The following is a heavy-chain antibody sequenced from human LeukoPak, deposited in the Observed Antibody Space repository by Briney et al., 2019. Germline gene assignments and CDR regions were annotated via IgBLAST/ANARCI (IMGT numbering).Heavy chain of an antibody. CDR2: INQGGSES. V-gene: IGHV3-7*01. Sequence: PGGSLRLSCAASGFTFSDFWMGWVRQAPGKGLEWVANINQGGSESYYVDSVKGRFTISRDNAKKSLFLQMNSLRAEDTAVYYCPKGRSNHYWGQGTLVTVST. CDR3: PKGRSNHY. CDR1: GFTFSDFW. J-gene: IGHJ4*02. D-gene: IGHD4-11*01.